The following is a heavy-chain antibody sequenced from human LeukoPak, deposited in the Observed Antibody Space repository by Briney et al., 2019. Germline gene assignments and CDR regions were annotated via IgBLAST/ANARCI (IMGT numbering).Heavy chain of an antibody. CDR1: GFSFNNKW. D-gene: IGHD4-23*01. CDR3: AKRPITVVTPYYFDY. CDR2: IQPDGSEQ. Sequence: PGGSLRLSCAASGFSFNNKWMSWVRQAPGKGLEWVGNIQPDGSEQYPVDSVKGRFTISRDNSKNTLYLQMNSLRAEDTAVYYCAKRPITVVTPYYFDYWGQGTLVTVSS. V-gene: IGHV3-7*03. J-gene: IGHJ4*02.